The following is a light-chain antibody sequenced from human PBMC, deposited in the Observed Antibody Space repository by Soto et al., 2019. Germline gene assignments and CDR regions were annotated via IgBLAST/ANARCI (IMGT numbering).Light chain of an antibody. Sequence: EIVMTQSPATLSVSPGERATLSCRASQSVASKLVWYQQKPGQAPRLLIFAASSRATGIPARFSGSGSGTEFTLTIDSLQSEDFVVYYCQQYDNWPRTFGQGTKVEIK. CDR2: AAS. CDR3: QQYDNWPRT. V-gene: IGKV3-15*01. CDR1: QSVASK. J-gene: IGKJ1*01.